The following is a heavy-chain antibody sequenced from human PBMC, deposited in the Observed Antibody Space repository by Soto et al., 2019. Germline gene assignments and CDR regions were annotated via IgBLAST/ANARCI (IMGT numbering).Heavy chain of an antibody. J-gene: IGHJ4*02. CDR1: GFTVSSNY. V-gene: IGHV3-66*01. CDR2: VYSGGST. D-gene: IGHD2-15*01. Sequence: EVQLVESGGGLVQPGGSLRLSCAASGFTVSSNYMSWVRQAPGKGLEWVSVVYSGGSTYYADSVKGRFTISRDNSKNTLYLQMNSLSAEDTAVYYCARDDCSGGSCYSRNWGQGTLVTVSS. CDR3: ARDDCSGGSCYSRN.